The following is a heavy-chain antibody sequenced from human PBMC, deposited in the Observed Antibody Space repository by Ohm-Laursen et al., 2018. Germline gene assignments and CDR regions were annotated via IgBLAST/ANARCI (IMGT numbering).Heavy chain of an antibody. CDR2: VNSDGSKI. V-gene: IGHV3-74*03. Sequence: SLRLSCAASGFTFVSYWMHWVRQAPGKGLVWVSRVNSDGSKIMYADSVKGRFTISRDNAKNSLYLQMNSLRAEDTAVYYCARVQMDFEGIPMNWGQGTLVTVSS. CDR1: GFTFVSYW. CDR3: ARVQMDFEGIPMN. J-gene: IGHJ4*02. D-gene: IGHD3-22*01.